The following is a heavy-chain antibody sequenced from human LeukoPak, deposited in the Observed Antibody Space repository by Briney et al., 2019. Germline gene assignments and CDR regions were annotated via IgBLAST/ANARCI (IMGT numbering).Heavy chain of an antibody. CDR2: INPNSGGT. CDR3: ARTSYYDGSGYFDY. D-gene: IGHD3-22*01. J-gene: IGHJ4*02. CDR1: GYTFTGYY. V-gene: IGHV1-2*02. Sequence: ASVKVSCKASGYTFTGYYMHWVRQAPGQGLEWMGWINPNSGGTNYAQKFQGRVTMTRDTSTSTVYMELSSLRSDDTAVYYCARTSYYDGSGYFDYWGQGTLVTVSS.